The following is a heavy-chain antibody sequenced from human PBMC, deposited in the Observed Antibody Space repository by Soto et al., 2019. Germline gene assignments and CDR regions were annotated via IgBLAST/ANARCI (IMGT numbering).Heavy chain of an antibody. V-gene: IGHV3-30*18. CDR3: AKDRIGATVGILYYYGMDV. CDR2: ISYDGSNK. CDR1: VFTFSSYG. Sequence: WWSLRLSCAASVFTFSSYGMHWFRQAPGKGLEWVAVISYDGSNKYYADSVKGRFTISRDNSKNTLYLQMNSLRAEDTAVYYCAKDRIGATVGILYYYGMDVWGQGTTVTVSS. D-gene: IGHD4-4*01. J-gene: IGHJ6*02.